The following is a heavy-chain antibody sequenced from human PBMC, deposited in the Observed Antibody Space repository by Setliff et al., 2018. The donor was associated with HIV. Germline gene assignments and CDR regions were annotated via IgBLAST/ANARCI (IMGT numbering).Heavy chain of an antibody. Sequence: PSETLSLTCTVSGGYINSGSYYWSWIRQPAGKGLEWIGHIYTSGSTNYNPSLKSRVNISVDTSKTQFSLRLNSLTATDTALYYCARASVGATGLYAFDIWGQGTVVTVSS. J-gene: IGHJ3*02. V-gene: IGHV4-61*09. CDR3: ARASVGATGLYAFDI. CDR2: IYTSGST. CDR1: GGYINSGSYY. D-gene: IGHD1-26*01.